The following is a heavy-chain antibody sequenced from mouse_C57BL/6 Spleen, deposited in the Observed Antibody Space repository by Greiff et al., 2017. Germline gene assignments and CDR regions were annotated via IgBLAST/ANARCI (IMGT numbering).Heavy chain of an antibody. J-gene: IGHJ4*01. D-gene: IGHD2-4*01. CDR3: ARDPYYDYDRYYAMDY. CDR1: GFTFSSYA. V-gene: IGHV5-4*01. CDR2: ISDGGSYT. Sequence: EVKLMESGGGLVKPGGSLKLSCAASGFTFSSYAMSWVRQTPEKRLEWVATISDGGSYTYYPDNVKGRFTISRDNAKNNLYLQMSHLKSEDTAMYYCARDPYYDYDRYYAMDYWGQGTSVTVSS.